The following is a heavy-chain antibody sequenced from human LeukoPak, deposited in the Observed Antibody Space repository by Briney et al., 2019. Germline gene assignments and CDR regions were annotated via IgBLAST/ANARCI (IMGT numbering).Heavy chain of an antibody. Sequence: SETLSLTCAVSVGPFSGYYWTWIRQPPGKGLEWIGEIDHTGSTKYNPSLKSRVNISVDTSKNEFSLKLTSVTAADTAVYYCARDLHDSSGYYSRYYYYYYMDVWGKGTTVTISS. D-gene: IGHD3-22*01. CDR1: VGPFSGYY. J-gene: IGHJ6*03. CDR3: ARDLHDSSGYYSRYYYYYYMDV. V-gene: IGHV4-34*01. CDR2: IDHTGST.